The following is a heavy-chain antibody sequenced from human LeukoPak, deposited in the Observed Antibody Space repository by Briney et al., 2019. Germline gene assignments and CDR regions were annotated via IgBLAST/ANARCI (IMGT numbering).Heavy chain of an antibody. CDR1: GFTFSSYS. CDR2: ISSSSSYI. V-gene: IGHV3-21*01. J-gene: IGHJ4*02. CDR3: ARGDSSSWFMVPTDY. D-gene: IGHD6-13*01. Sequence: GGSLRPSCAASGFTFSSYSMNWVRQAPGKGLEWVSSISSSSSYIYYADSVKGRFTISRDNAKNSLYLQMNSLRAEDTAVYYCARGDSSSWFMVPTDYWGQGTLVTVSS.